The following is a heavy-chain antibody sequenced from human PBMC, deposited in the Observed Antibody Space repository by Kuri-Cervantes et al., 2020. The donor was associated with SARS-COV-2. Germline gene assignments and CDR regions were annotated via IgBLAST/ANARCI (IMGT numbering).Heavy chain of an antibody. J-gene: IGHJ4*02. Sequence: SETLSLTCTVSGGSISSYYWSWIRQPAGKGLEWIGRIYTSGSTNYNPSLKSRVTMPVGTSKNQFSLKLSSVTAADTAVYYCAREVGYCSSTSCYPFDYWGQGTLVTVSS. CDR1: GGSISSYY. CDR2: IYTSGST. CDR3: AREVGYCSSTSCYPFDY. D-gene: IGHD2-2*01. V-gene: IGHV4-4*07.